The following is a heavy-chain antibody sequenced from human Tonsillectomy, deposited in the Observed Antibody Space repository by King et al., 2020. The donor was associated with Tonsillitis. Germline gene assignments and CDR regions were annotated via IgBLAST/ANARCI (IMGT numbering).Heavy chain of an antibody. Sequence: VQLQQSGPGLVKPSQTLSLTCAISGDSVSSTSVAWNWIRQSPSSGLEWLGRTYYYRSKWYNDYEVSVKSRITINSDTSKNQFSLHLNSVSPEDTAVYFCARGRASAFDYWGQGTLVTVSS. CDR3: ARGRASAFDY. CDR2: TYYYRSKWYN. J-gene: IGHJ4*02. V-gene: IGHV6-1*01. CDR1: GDSVSSTSVA.